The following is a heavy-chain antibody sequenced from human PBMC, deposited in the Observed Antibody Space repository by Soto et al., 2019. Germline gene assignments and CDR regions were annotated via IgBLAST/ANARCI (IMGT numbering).Heavy chain of an antibody. CDR3: ARVVHYYGSGSYYGPYFDD. D-gene: IGHD3-10*01. Sequence: GGSLRLSCAASGFTFSSYSMNWVRQAPGKGLDWVSYISSSSSTIYYADSVKGRFTISRDNAKNSLYLQMNSLRAEDTAVYYCARVVHYYGSGSYYGPYFDDWGQGTLVTVSS. CDR2: ISSSSSTI. V-gene: IGHV3-48*04. CDR1: GFTFSSYS. J-gene: IGHJ4*02.